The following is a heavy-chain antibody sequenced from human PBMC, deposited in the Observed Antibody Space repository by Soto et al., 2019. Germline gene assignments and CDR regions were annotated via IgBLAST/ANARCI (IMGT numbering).Heavy chain of an antibody. D-gene: IGHD2-15*01. CDR3: ARGHIVVVVAATSPTCPFDY. V-gene: IGHV3-30-3*01. CDR1: GFTFSSYA. Sequence: GGSLRLSCAASGFTFSSYAMHWVRQAPGKGLEWVAVISYDGSNKYYADSVKGRFTISRDNSKNTLYLQMNSLRAEDTAVYYCARGHIVVVVAATSPTCPFDYWGQGTLVTVSS. J-gene: IGHJ4*02. CDR2: ISYDGSNK.